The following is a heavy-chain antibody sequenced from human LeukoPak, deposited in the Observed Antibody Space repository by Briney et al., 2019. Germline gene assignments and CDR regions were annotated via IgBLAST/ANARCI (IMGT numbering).Heavy chain of an antibody. J-gene: IGHJ4*02. D-gene: IGHD3-16*01. V-gene: IGHV3-66*01. CDR1: EFSVGSNY. Sequence: GGSLRLSCAASEFSVGSNYMTWVRQAPGKGLEWVSLIYSGGSTYYADSVKGRFTISRDNSKNTLYLQMNSLRAEDTAVYYCAKDGMGELQIDYWGQGTLVTVSS. CDR3: AKDGMGELQIDY. CDR2: IYSGGST.